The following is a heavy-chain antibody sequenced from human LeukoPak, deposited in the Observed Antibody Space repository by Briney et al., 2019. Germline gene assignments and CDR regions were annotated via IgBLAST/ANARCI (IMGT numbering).Heavy chain of an antibody. CDR1: GFTFSGSA. J-gene: IGHJ4*02. CDR3: TRQLLSYSVAATAY. D-gene: IGHD6-19*01. V-gene: IGHV3-73*01. Sequence: PGGSLTLSCAASGFTFSGSAMHWVRQPSGKGLGWVGGIRSDANNYATEYAPSVKGRFTIYRDDSKNMAYLQMNSLKAEDTAVYYCTRQLLSYSVAATAYWGQGTLVTVSS. CDR2: IRSDANNYAT.